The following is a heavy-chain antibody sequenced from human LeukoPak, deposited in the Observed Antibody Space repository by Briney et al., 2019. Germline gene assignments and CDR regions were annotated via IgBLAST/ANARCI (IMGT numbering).Heavy chain of an antibody. CDR2: IHPYGADT. J-gene: IGHJ6*02. D-gene: IGHD1-26*01. Sequence: GESLQISSNISGYSFTTYWIGWVRPMTGQGLQWIGSIHPYGADTKYSPSFQGQVTISAETSTNTHYLQWGSLKASDTAIYYCARQFEWGVWPQYYDAVDVWGQGTAVTVSS. CDR3: ARQFEWGVWPQYYDAVDV. V-gene: IGHV5-51*01. CDR1: GYSFTTYW.